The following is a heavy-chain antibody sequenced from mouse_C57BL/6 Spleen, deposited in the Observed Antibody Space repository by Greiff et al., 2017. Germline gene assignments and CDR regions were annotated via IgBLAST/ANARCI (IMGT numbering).Heavy chain of an antibody. V-gene: IGHV5-4*01. Sequence: VQLKESGGGLVKPGGSLKLSCAASGFTFSSYAMSWVRQTPEKRLEWVATISDGGSYTYYPDNVKGRFTISRDNAKNNLYLQMSHLKSEDTAMYYCALGQNYFDYWGQGTTLTVSS. D-gene: IGHD4-1*01. CDR1: GFTFSSYA. CDR3: ALGQNYFDY. J-gene: IGHJ2*01. CDR2: ISDGGSYT.